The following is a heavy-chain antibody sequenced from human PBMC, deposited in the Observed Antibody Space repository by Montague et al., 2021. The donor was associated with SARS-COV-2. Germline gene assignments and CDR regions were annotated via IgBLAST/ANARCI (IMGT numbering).Heavy chain of an antibody. V-gene: IGHV4-59*02. Sequence: SETLSLTCTVSGGSVSSYYWSWIRQPPEKGLEWIGYIYYSGSTNYNPSLKSRVTISVDTSKNQFSLKLTSVTAADTAIYFCARDRFDFGAGRQGTIDFWGQGTLVTVSS. CDR3: ARDRFDFGAGRQGTIDF. CDR2: IYYSGST. CDR1: GGSVSSYY. J-gene: IGHJ4*02. D-gene: IGHD3-10*01.